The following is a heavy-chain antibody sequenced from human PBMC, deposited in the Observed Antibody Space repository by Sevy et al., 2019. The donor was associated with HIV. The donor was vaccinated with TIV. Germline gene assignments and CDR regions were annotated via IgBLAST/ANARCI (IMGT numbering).Heavy chain of an antibody. J-gene: IGHJ4*02. CDR1: GDFINLYF. CDR2: IYSSGST. CDR3: ARESIGSVGDFDY. V-gene: IGHV4-59*01. Sequence: SETLSLTCSVSGDFINLYFWGWIRQPPGKGLEWIGYIYSSGSTNYNPSLKSRVTISLATSKDQFSLKLSSVTAADTAVYYCARESIGSVGDFDYWGQGTLVTVSS. D-gene: IGHD6-6*01.